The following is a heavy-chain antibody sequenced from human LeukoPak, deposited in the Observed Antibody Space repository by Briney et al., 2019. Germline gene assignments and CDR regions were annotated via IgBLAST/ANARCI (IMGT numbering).Heavy chain of an antibody. D-gene: IGHD2-2*02. CDR3: ARGYCSTISCYMDY. CDR2: ISDSGGST. V-gene: IGHV3-64*01. J-gene: IGHJ4*02. CDR1: GFTFSTYA. Sequence: GGSLRLSCAASGFTFSTYAMHWVRQAPGKGLEYVSVISDSGGSTYYANSVKGRCTISRDNSKNTLYLQMGSLRAEDTAVYYCARGYCSTISCYMDYWGQGTLVTVSS.